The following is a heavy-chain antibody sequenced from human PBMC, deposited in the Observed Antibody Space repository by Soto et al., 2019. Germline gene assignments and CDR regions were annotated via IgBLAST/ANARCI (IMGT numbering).Heavy chain of an antibody. D-gene: IGHD2-8*01. J-gene: IGHJ6*02. CDR3: ARGFPIMDYYYYYGMDV. Sequence: QVQLVESGGGVVQPGRSLRLSCAASGFTFSSYGMHWVRQAPGKGLEWVAVIWYDGSNKYYADSVKGRFTISRDNSKNTLYLQMNSLRAEDTAVYYCARGFPIMDYYYYYGMDVWGQGTTVTVSS. CDR1: GFTFSSYG. CDR2: IWYDGSNK. V-gene: IGHV3-33*01.